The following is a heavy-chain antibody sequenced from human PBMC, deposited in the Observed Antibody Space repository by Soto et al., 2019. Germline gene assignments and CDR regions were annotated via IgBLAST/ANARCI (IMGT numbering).Heavy chain of an antibody. Sequence: QVQLMQSGAEVKKPGASVKVSCKASGNTFTNYYIHWVRQAPGQGLEWMGTINPSGGHTTYAQKFLGRVTMTRDTSTSTLYRELTSLRSEDTAGYYCARGGHVVVVTAAFDYWGQGTLVTVSS. D-gene: IGHD2-21*02. V-gene: IGHV1-46*01. CDR1: GNTFTNYY. J-gene: IGHJ4*02. CDR3: ARGGHVVVVTAAFDY. CDR2: INPSGGHT.